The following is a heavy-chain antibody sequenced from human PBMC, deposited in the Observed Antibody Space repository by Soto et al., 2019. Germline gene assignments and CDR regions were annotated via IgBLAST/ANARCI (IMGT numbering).Heavy chain of an antibody. CDR2: IYPGDSDT. CDR3: ARQVTFTYGSGSFRAFDM. V-gene: IGHV5-51*01. J-gene: IGHJ3*02. CDR1: GYSFTSYW. Sequence: GESLKISCKGSGYSFTSYWIGWVRQMPGKGLEWMGIIYPGDSDTRYSPSFQGQVTISLDKSISTAYLQWSSLKASDTAMYYCARQVTFTYGSGSFRAFDMWGQGTMVTVSS. D-gene: IGHD3-10*01.